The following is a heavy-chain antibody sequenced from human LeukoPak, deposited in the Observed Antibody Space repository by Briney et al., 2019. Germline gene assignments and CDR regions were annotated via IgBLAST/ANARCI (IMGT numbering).Heavy chain of an antibody. D-gene: IGHD3-9*01. J-gene: IGHJ4*02. CDR1: GFTFSSYS. V-gene: IGHV3-21*01. CDR3: ASQKNVLRYFDWLLPFDY. Sequence: GGSLRLSCAASGFTFSSYSMNWVRQAPGKGLEWVSSISSSSSYIYYADSVKGRFTISRDNAKNSLYPQMNSLRAEDTAVYYCASQKNVLRYFDWLLPFDYWGQGTLVTVSS. CDR2: ISSSSSYI.